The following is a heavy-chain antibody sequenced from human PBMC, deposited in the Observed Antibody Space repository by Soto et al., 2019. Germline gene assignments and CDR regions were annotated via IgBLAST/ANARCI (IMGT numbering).Heavy chain of an antibody. CDR3: ARETPSFDS. D-gene: IGHD2-15*01. CDR1: GFTFSDYP. J-gene: IGHJ4*02. CDR2: IRTISSAI. V-gene: IGHV3-48*02. Sequence: GWSLRLSCAASGFTFSDYPMNWVRQAPGKGLEWVSSIRTISSAIYFADSVRGRFTISRDNARNSLYLQMTSLRDEDTAVYYCARETPSFDSWCQGTLVT.